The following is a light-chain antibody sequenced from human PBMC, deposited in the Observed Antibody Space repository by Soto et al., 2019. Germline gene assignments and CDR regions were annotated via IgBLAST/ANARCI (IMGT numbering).Light chain of an antibody. V-gene: IGKV3-20*01. CDR3: QQCYSSPT. J-gene: IGKJ4*01. CDR2: GAS. Sequence: EIVLTQSPGTLSLSPGERATLSCRASQSVSSSYFAWYQQKPGQAPRLLIYGASSRATGIPDRFSGSGSGTDFTLSISRLEPEDFAVYYCQQCYSSPTFGGGTKVEIK. CDR1: QSVSSSY.